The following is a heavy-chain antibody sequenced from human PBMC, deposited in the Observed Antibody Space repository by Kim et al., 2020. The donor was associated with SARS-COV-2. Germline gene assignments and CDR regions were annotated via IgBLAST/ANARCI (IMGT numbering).Heavy chain of an antibody. Sequence: GGSLRLSCTTSGFIFSDYYMTWIRQAPGKGLEYISYISSSSSYTNYADSVKGRFTISRDNAKNSLYLQMNSLRAEDTAVYYCVRDFEYYYGSGTPDYWGQGTLVNVSS. J-gene: IGHJ4*02. D-gene: IGHD3-10*01. CDR1: GFIFSDYY. CDR2: ISSSSSYT. V-gene: IGHV3-11*06. CDR3: VRDFEYYYGSGTPDY.